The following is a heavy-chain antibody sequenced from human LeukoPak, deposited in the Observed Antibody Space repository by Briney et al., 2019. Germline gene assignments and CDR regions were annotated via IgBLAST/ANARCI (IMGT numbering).Heavy chain of an antibody. D-gene: IGHD3-3*01. CDR3: GRYDHPVITPIDS. V-gene: IGHV4-39*01. CDR2: IYSGGNT. Sequence: SETLSLTCTVSGGSISSSSYYWGWIRQPPGTGLEWIGSIYSGGNTYYNPSLESRVTISVDASKNQCSLRLSSVTAADTAVYYCGRYDHPVITPIDSWGQGTLVTVSS. CDR1: GGSISSSSYY. J-gene: IGHJ4*02.